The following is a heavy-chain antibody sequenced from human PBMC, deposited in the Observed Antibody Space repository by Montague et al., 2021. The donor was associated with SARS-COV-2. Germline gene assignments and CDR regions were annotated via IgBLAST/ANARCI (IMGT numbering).Heavy chain of an antibody. CDR3: ARWYYGSGSYSH. J-gene: IGHJ4*02. CDR1: GYSISSGYY. Sequence: SETLSLTCSVSGYSISSGYYWGWIRQPPGKVLEWIGNIYHSGGTYYSSLLKSRDTVSDDTSKNQFSLRLSSVTAADTAVYYSARWYYGSGSYSHWGQGTRVTVSS. V-gene: IGHV4-38-2*01. D-gene: IGHD3-10*01. CDR2: IYHSGGT.